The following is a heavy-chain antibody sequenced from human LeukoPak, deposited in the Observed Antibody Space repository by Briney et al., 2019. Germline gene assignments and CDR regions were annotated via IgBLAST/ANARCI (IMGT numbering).Heavy chain of an antibody. CDR1: GYSFTTYW. J-gene: IGHJ5*02. Sequence: GESLRISCKGSGYSFTTYWIGWVRQMPGKGLEWVGIIYPGDSDTRYSPSFQGQVTISADKSISTAYLQWSSLKASDTAMYYCARGRSPNWFDPWGQGTLVTVSS. CDR3: ARGRSPNWFDP. V-gene: IGHV5-51*01. CDR2: IYPGDSDT.